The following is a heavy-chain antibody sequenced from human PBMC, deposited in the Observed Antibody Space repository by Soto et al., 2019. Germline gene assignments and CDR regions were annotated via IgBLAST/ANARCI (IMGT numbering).Heavy chain of an antibody. CDR1: GFTFSSYW. Sequence: EVQVVESGGGLVQPGGSLRLSCAASGFTFSSYWMHWARQAPGEGLVWVARVNPDGSTTNYADSVKGRFTVSRDNAKNTVYLQVNSLTAGHTATYYCARGVLYAYYPDNWGQGALFTVSS. V-gene: IGHV3-74*01. D-gene: IGHD3-16*01. CDR3: ARGVLYAYYPDN. CDR2: VNPDGSTT. J-gene: IGHJ4*02.